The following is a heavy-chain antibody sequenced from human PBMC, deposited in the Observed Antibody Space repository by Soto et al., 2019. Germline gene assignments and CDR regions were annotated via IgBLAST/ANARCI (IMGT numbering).Heavy chain of an antibody. J-gene: IGHJ4*02. CDR3: ARVHYDSVPADY. CDR1: VYTFTAYY. CDR2: INPNSGGT. Sequence: ASVKVSCKASVYTFTAYYMHWVRQAPGQGLVWMGWINPNSGGTNYAQKFQGRVTMTRDTSISTAYMELSRLRSDDTAVYYCARVHYDSVPADYWGQGTQVTV. D-gene: IGHD3-22*01. V-gene: IGHV1-2*02.